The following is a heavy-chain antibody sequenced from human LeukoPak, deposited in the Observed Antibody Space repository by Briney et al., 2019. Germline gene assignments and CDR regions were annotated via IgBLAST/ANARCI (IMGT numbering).Heavy chain of an antibody. V-gene: IGHV3-30-3*01. D-gene: IGHD1-26*01. Sequence: PGRSLRLSCAASGFTFNSYAFHWVRQAPGKGLEWVAVISYDGSKKYYADSVKGQLTISRDNSKNTLYLQMNSLRAEDTAVYYCARDLTGSYTFDLWGQGTLVTVSS. CDR2: ISYDGSKK. J-gene: IGHJ4*02. CDR3: ARDLTGSYTFDL. CDR1: GFTFNSYA.